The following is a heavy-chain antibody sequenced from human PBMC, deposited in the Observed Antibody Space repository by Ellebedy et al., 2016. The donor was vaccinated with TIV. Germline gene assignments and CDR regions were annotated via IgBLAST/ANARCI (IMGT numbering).Heavy chain of an antibody. CDR2: ISYDGSNK. Sequence: GGSLRLXXAASRFILSSYAMHWVRQAPGKGLEWVAVISYDGSNKYYADSVKGRFTISRDNSKNTLYLQMNSLRAEDTAVYYCARDVNGGWFVHYYYGMDVWGQGTMVTVSS. CDR3: ARDVNGGWFVHYYYGMDV. CDR1: RFILSSYA. J-gene: IGHJ6*02. V-gene: IGHV3-30*04. D-gene: IGHD6-19*01.